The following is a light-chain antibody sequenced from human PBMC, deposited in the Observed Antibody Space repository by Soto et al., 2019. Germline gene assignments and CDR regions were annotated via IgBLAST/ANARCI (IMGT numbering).Light chain of an antibody. CDR3: QQYGSSYT. Sequence: EIVLTQSPGTLSFSPGERATLSCRASQSVSSRYLAWYQQKPGQAPRLLIFGASTRATGIPDRFRGSGSATDFTLTISRLEPEDFAVYYCQQYGSSYTFGQGTKLEIK. CDR1: QSVSSRY. CDR2: GAS. V-gene: IGKV3-20*01. J-gene: IGKJ2*01.